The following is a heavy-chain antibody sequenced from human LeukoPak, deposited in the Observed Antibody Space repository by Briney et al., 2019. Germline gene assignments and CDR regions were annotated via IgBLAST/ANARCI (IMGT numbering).Heavy chain of an antibody. CDR1: GDSVSSNSAA. D-gene: IGHD3-22*01. Sequence: SQTLSLTCAISGDSVSSNSAAWNWLRQSPSRGLEWLGRTYYRSKWYNDYAVSVKSRITINPDTSKNQFSLQLNSVTPEDTAVYYCARDLSTGYYDSSGYYGLAFDYWGQGTLVTVSS. V-gene: IGHV6-1*01. CDR3: ARDLSTGYYDSSGYYGLAFDY. J-gene: IGHJ4*02. CDR2: TYYRSKWYN.